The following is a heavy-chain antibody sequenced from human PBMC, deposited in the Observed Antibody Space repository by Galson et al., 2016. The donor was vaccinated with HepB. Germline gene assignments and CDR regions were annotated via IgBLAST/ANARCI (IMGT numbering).Heavy chain of an antibody. CDR3: ARGGNFWSAYYMDH. CDR1: GFTFSSYS. D-gene: IGHD3-3*01. V-gene: IGHV3-21*01. Sequence: SLRLSCAASGFTFSSYSMNWVRQAPGRGLEWVSFLSSSSDNIYYADSVKGRFTISRDNAKNSLYLQMNSLRAGDTAVYYCARGGNFWSAYYMDHWGQGTLVTVSS. J-gene: IGHJ4*02. CDR2: LSSSSDNI.